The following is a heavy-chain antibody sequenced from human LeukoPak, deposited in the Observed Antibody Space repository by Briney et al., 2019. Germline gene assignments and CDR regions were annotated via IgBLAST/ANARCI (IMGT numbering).Heavy chain of an antibody. J-gene: IGHJ4*02. CDR2: IYYSGST. CDR3: ARHDVSLITMIVVVITAFDY. V-gene: IGHV4-39*01. CDR1: GGSISSSSYY. Sequence: SETLSLTCTVSGGSISSSSYYWGWIRQPPGKGLGWIGSIYYSGSTYYNPSLKSRVTISVDTSKNQFSLKLSSVTAADTAVYYCARHDVSLITMIVVVITAFDYWGQGTLVTVSS. D-gene: IGHD3-22*01.